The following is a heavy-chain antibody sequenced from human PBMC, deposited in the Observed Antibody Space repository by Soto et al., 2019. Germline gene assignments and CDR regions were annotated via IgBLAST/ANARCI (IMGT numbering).Heavy chain of an antibody. D-gene: IGHD3-22*01. Sequence: QVQLVESGGGVVRPGRSLRLSCAASGFTFSSYGMHWVRQAPGKGLEWVAVISYDGSNKYYADSVKGRFTISRDNSKNTLYLQMNSLRAEDTAVYYCAKAQSSPYYYDSSGYYSFYYWGQGTLVTVSS. CDR1: GFTFSSYG. V-gene: IGHV3-30*18. CDR3: AKAQSSPYYYDSSGYYSFYY. CDR2: ISYDGSNK. J-gene: IGHJ4*02.